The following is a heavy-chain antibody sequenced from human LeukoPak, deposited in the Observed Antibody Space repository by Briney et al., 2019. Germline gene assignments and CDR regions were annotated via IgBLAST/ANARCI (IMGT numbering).Heavy chain of an antibody. V-gene: IGHV4-39*02. CDR1: GGSISGSSYY. D-gene: IGHD1-20*01. J-gene: IGHJ4*02. CDR3: AREAMETKDNWNPFDY. CDR2: VYYSGST. Sequence: SETLSLTCTVSGGSISGSSYYWAWIRQPPGKGLEWIGSVYYSGSTYNNPSLKSRVTISVDTSKNQFSLKLSSVTAADTAVYYCAREAMETKDNWNPFDYWGQGTLVTVSS.